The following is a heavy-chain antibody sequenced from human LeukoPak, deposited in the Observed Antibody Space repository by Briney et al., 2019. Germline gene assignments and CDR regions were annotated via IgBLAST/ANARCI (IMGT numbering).Heavy chain of an antibody. CDR2: IYLDGSRA. D-gene: IGHD3-22*01. CDR3: AKEDYFDTKGYEDY. Sequence: GGSLRLSCAVSGFTFSNYWMSWARQSPGKGLEWVANIYLDGSRAYYVDSVKGRFTISRDNSKNTLYLQMNSLRGEDTAVYYCAKEDYFDTKGYEDYWGQGTLVTVSS. V-gene: IGHV3-7*03. J-gene: IGHJ4*02. CDR1: GFTFSNYW.